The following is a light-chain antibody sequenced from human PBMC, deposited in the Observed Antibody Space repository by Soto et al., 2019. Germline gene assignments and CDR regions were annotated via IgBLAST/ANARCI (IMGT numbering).Light chain of an antibody. CDR2: AAS. Sequence: DIQMTQSPSTLSASVGDRVTITCRASQNIDISLAWFQQRPGQAPKVLIYAASGLASGVPSTFSGSGSGTEFNLTISSLQPDDFATYFCQHYDTFSWAFGQGTKV. V-gene: IGKV1-5*01. CDR3: QHYDTFSWA. CDR1: QNIDIS. J-gene: IGKJ1*01.